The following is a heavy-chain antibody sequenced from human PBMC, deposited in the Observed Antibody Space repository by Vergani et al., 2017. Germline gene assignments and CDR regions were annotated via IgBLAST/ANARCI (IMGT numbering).Heavy chain of an antibody. CDR3: ARTKSGIAVAGTIYWFDP. V-gene: IGHV3-21*01. CDR1: GFTFSSSS. CDR2: ISSSSSYI. Sequence: EVQLVESGGGLVKPGGSLRLSCAASGFTFSSSSMNWVRQAPGKGLEWVSSISSSSSYIYYADSVKGRFTISRDNAKNSLYLQMNSLRAEDTAVYYCARTKSGIAVAGTIYWFDPWGQGTLVTVSS. D-gene: IGHD6-19*01. J-gene: IGHJ5*02.